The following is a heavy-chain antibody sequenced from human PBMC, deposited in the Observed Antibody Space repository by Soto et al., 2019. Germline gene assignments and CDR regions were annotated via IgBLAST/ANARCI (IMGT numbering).Heavy chain of an antibody. D-gene: IGHD2-15*01. J-gene: IGHJ3*01. Sequence: QVQLVESGGGVVQPGRSLRLSCAASGFTFGRYVIHWLHQAPGKGLEWVAAMSYDGGSQYYTDSVKGRFTISRDNSKNTLYLQRSSLRPEDTATYYCARVLVEVTINSAFDFWGQGTIVTVSS. V-gene: IGHV3-30-3*01. CDR2: MSYDGGSQ. CDR3: ARVLVEVTINSAFDF. CDR1: GFTFGRYV.